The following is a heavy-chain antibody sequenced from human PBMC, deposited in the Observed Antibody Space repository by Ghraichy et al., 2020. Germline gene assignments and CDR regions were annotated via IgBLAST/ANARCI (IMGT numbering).Heavy chain of an antibody. J-gene: IGHJ6*03. Sequence: GGSLRLSCAASGFTFSDYYMSWIRQAPGKGLEWVSYISSSSSYTNYADSVKGRFTISRDNAKNSLYLQMNSLRAEDTAVYYCARAKGYCSSTSCYVSRYYMDVWGKGTTVTVSS. D-gene: IGHD2-2*01. CDR3: ARAKGYCSSTSCYVSRYYMDV. CDR2: ISSSSSYT. V-gene: IGHV3-11*06. CDR1: GFTFSDYY.